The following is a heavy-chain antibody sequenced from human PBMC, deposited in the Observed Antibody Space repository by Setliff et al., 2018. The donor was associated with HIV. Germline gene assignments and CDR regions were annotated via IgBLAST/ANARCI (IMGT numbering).Heavy chain of an antibody. CDR2: ISTSNGDT. CDR1: GYTFTSQG. J-gene: IGHJ6*03. Sequence: ASVKVSCKASGYTFTSQGITWVRQAPGQGLEWMGWISTSNGDTNYVQNLQGRVTMTTDTPTTTAYMELRSLRSDDTAVYYCARDLGYYYYMDVWGKGTTVTVSS. V-gene: IGHV1-18*01. CDR3: ARDLGYYYYMDV.